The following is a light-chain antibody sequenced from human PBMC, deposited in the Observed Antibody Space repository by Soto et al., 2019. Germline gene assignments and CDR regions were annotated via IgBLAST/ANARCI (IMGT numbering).Light chain of an antibody. CDR2: EVS. V-gene: IGLV2-8*01. Sequence: QSVLTQPPSASGSAGRSVTISCTGGSSDVGGYNYVSWYQQHPGKAPKLMIYEVSKRPSGVPDRLSGSKSGNTASLTVSGLQAEDESDYYCSSYGGSNTVVFGGGTKLTVL. CDR1: SSDVGGYNY. J-gene: IGLJ2*01. CDR3: SSYGGSNTVV.